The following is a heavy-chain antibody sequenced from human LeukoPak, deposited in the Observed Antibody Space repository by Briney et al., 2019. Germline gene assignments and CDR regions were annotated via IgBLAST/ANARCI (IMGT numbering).Heavy chain of an antibody. V-gene: IGHV3-21*01. J-gene: IGHJ4*02. CDR3: ASLAPTYGYSLPFGY. Sequence: KSGGSLRLSCAASGFTFSSYSMNWVRQAPGKGLEWVSSISSSSSYIYYADSVKGRFTISRDNAKNSLYLQMNSLRAEDTAVYYCASLAPTYGYSLPFGYWGQGTLVTVPS. CDR2: ISSSSSYI. CDR1: GFTFSSYS. D-gene: IGHD5-24*01.